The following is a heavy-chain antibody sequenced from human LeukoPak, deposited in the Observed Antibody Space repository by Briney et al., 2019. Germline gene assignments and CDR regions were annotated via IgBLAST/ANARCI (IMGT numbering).Heavy chain of an antibody. D-gene: IGHD3-3*01. V-gene: IGHV3-23*01. CDR3: AKVSAYDFWSGYLDY. Sequence: PGGSLRLSCTASGFTFNNYAMSWVRQAPGKGLEWVSSISGSGGSTYYADSVKGRFTIYRDNSNNTLYLQMNSLRAEDTAVYYCAKVSAYDFWSGYLDYWGQGTLVTVSS. CDR1: GFTFNNYA. CDR2: ISGSGGST. J-gene: IGHJ4*02.